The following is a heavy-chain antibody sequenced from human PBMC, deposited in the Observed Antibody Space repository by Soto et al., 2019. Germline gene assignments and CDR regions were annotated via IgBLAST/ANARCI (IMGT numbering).Heavy chain of an antibody. V-gene: IGHV3-9*01. CDR1: GFTFDDYA. D-gene: IGHD3-10*01. CDR2: ISWNSGSI. Sequence: EVQLVESGGGLVQPGRSLRLSCAASGFTFDDYAMHWVRQAPGKGLEWVSGISWNSGSIGYADSVKGRFTISRDNAKNSVYLQMNSLRAEDTALYYCAKDAITMVRGVISYSGRDVWGQGTTVTVSS. CDR3: AKDAITMVRGVISYSGRDV. J-gene: IGHJ6*02.